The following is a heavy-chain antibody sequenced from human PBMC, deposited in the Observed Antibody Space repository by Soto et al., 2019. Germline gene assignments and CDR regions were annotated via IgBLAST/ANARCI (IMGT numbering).Heavy chain of an antibody. V-gene: IGHV4-59*08. CDR2: IYYSGST. D-gene: IGHD5-18*01. CDR3: ARHRYSYGVYYFDY. CDR1: GGSISNYY. Sequence: SETLSLTGIVSGGSISNYYWSGIRQPPGKGLEWIGYIYYSGSTNYNPSLTSRVTISVDTSKNQFSLKLSSVTAADTAVYYCARHRYSYGVYYFDYWGQGTLVTVS. J-gene: IGHJ4*02.